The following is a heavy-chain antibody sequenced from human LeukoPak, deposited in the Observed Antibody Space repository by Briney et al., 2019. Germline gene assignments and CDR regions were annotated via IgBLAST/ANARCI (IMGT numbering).Heavy chain of an antibody. D-gene: IGHD3-22*01. CDR2: ISGSGGIT. Sequence: GGSLRLSCAASGFTFSNYPVSWVRQALGKGLEWVSTISGSGGITFYADSVKGRFTISRDNSKNTLYLQMNSLRAEDTAVYYCAKVWMYYYDSSGYYRDYWGQGTLVTVSS. V-gene: IGHV3-23*01. J-gene: IGHJ4*02. CDR3: AKVWMYYYDSSGYYRDY. CDR1: GFTFSNYP.